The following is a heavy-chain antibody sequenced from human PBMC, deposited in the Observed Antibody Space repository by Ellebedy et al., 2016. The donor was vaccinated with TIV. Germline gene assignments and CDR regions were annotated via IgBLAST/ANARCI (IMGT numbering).Heavy chain of an antibody. V-gene: IGHV3-30*03. J-gene: IGHJ4*02. CDR1: GFTFSSYA. CDR2: ISYDGSNK. CDR3: ARALSIAVADHCI. D-gene: IGHD6-19*01. Sequence: GGSLRLSXAASGFTFSSYAMNWVRQAPGKGLEWVAVISYDGSNKYYADSVKGRFTISRDNAKNSLYLQMNSLRAEDTAVYYCARALSIAVADHCIWGQGTLVTVSS.